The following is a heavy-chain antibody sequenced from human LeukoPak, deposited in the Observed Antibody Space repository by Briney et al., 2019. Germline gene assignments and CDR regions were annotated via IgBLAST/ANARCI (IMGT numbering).Heavy chain of an antibody. D-gene: IGHD6-19*01. CDR3: ARGVGSGWAYFDY. J-gene: IGHJ4*02. CDR2: IIPIFGIA. V-gene: IGHV1-69*04. CDR1: GGTFSSYA. Sequence: SVKVSCKASGGTFSSYAISWVRQAPGQGLEWMGRIIPIFGIANYAQKFQGRVTITADKSTSTVYMELSSLRSEDTAVYYCARGVGSGWAYFDYWGQGTLVTVSS.